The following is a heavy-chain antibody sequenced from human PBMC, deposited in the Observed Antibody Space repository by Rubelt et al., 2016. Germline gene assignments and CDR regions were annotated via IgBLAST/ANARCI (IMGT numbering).Heavy chain of an antibody. CDR1: GGSISTRNYY. CDR2: FYHTGST. CDR3: AREVPVDGTAFDP. Sequence: QLQLQESGPGLVKPSETLSLTCTVSGGSISTRNYYWGWIRQPPGKGLEWIASFYHTGSTTYNPSLKSRVTMSVDTSKNKFSRKVRSWTAADTAVYYCAREVPVDGTAFDPWGQGTLVTVSS. D-gene: IGHD6-19*01. V-gene: IGHV4-61*01. J-gene: IGHJ5*02.